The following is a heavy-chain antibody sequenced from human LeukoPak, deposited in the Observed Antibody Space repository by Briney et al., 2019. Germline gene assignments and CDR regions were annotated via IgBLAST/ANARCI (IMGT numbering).Heavy chain of an antibody. Sequence: SETLSLTCTVSGGSISSGDCYWSWIRQPPGKGLEWIGYIYYSGSTYYNPSLKSRVTISVDTSKNQFSLKLSSVTAADTAVYYCARDVGGYYIDYWGQGTLVTVSS. D-gene: IGHD3-3*01. CDR1: GGSISSGDCY. J-gene: IGHJ4*02. V-gene: IGHV4-30-4*08. CDR2: IYYSGST. CDR3: ARDVGGYYIDY.